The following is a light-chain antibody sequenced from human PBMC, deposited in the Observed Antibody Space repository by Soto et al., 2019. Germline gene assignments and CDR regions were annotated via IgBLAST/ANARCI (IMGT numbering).Light chain of an antibody. V-gene: IGKV1-5*01. CDR2: DAS. CDR3: QQVSGYPLN. CDR1: PPVSTW. J-gene: IGKJ4*01. Sequence: QSPPTLQASVVDRGTLTCRASPPVSTWVAWYQHKPGKAPKVIIYDASSLERVVPSRFSGSASGTEFTLTISSLQPEDFATYYCQQVSGYPLNFGGGTKVDIK.